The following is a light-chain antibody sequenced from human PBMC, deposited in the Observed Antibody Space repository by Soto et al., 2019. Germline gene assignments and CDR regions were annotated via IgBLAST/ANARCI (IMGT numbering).Light chain of an antibody. CDR2: ATS. J-gene: IGKJ4*01. CDR1: QSISTY. V-gene: IGKV1-39*01. Sequence: DILMTQSPSSLSASVGDRVTITCRASQSISTYLNWYQQKQGKAPKLLIYATSSLQSGVPSRFSGSGSGTLFTLTISSLQPEDFATYYCQQSYSKSLLTLGGGTKVDIK. CDR3: QQSYSKSLLT.